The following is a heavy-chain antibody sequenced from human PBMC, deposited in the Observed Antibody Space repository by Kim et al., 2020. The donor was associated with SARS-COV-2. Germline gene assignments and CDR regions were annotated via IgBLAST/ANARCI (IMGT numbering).Heavy chain of an antibody. J-gene: IGHJ5*02. V-gene: IGHV3-23*01. CDR3: AVVWFGDHRWFDP. Sequence: YADSVKGRFTISGDNSKNTRYLQMNRLRAEDTAVYYCAVVWFGDHRWFDPWGQGTLVTVSS. D-gene: IGHD3-10*01.